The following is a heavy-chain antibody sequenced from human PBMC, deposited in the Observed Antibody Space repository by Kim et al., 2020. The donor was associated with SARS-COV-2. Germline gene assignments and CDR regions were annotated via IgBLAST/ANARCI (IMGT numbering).Heavy chain of an antibody. CDR1: GFTFSSYG. V-gene: IGHV3-33*01. CDR3: AREGGVGCSGGSCYHWFDP. CDR2: IWYDGSNK. Sequence: GGSLRLSCAASGFTFSSYGMHWVRQAPGKGLEWVAVIWYDGSNKYYADSVKGRFTISRDNSKNTLYLQMNSLRAEDTAVYYCAREGGVGCSGGSCYHWFDPWGQGTLVTVSS. J-gene: IGHJ5*02. D-gene: IGHD2-15*01.